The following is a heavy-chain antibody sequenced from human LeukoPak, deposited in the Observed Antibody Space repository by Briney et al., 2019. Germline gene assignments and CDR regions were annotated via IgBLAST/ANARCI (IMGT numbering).Heavy chain of an antibody. V-gene: IGHV1-46*01. CDR2: INPSGGST. Sequence: ASVKVSRKASGYTFTSYYMHWVRQAPGQGLEWMGIINPSGGSTSYAQKFQGRVTMTRDTSTSTAYMELSSLRSEDTAVYYCAREESEYSYGYYSWGQGTLVTVPS. CDR3: AREESEYSYGYYS. J-gene: IGHJ1*01. D-gene: IGHD5-18*01. CDR1: GYTFTSYY.